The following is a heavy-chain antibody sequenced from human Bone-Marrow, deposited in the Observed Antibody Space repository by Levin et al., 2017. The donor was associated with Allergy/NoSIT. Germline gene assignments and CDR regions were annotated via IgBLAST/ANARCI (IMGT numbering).Heavy chain of an antibody. Sequence: ASVKVSCKTSGYTFTSFDINWVRQATGQGLEWMGWMYPNSDNAGYAQKFQGRVTMTRNTAIAKAYMELSSLSSEDTAIYYCARGELGRGYLFHGWGQGTLVTVSS. CDR1: GYTFTSFD. D-gene: IGHD5-12*01. V-gene: IGHV1-8*01. CDR2: MYPNSDNA. J-gene: IGHJ4*02. CDR3: ARGELGRGYLFHG.